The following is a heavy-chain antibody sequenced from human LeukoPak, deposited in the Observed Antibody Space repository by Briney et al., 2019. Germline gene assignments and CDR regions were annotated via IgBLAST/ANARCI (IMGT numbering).Heavy chain of an antibody. Sequence: GGSLRVSCAASGFTFSSYAMHWVRQAPGKGLEWVAVISYDGSNKYYADSVKGRFTISRDNSKNTLYLQMNSLRAEDTAVYYCARVVVFAISYYYYGMDVWGQGTTVTVSS. J-gene: IGHJ6*02. CDR3: ARVVVFAISYYYYGMDV. CDR1: GFTFSSYA. CDR2: ISYDGSNK. D-gene: IGHD2-15*01. V-gene: IGHV3-30-3*01.